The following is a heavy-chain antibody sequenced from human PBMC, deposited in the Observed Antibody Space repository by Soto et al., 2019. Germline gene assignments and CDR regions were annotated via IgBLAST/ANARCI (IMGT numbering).Heavy chain of an antibody. J-gene: IGHJ3*02. CDR2: ISSSSSYT. D-gene: IGHD2-2*02. Sequence: GGSLILSCSSSGFTCSDYYMSLILQAPGKGLDWVSYISSSSSYTNYAYSVKGRFTISRDNAKNSLYLQMNSLRAEDTAVYYCARDRYCSSTSCHSHDAFDIWGQGTMVTVSS. V-gene: IGHV3-11*06. CDR3: ARDRYCSSTSCHSHDAFDI. CDR1: GFTCSDYY.